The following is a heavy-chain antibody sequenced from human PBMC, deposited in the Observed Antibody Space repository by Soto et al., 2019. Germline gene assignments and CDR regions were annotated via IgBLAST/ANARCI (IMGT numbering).Heavy chain of an antibody. J-gene: IGHJ4*02. D-gene: IGHD1-7*01. CDR3: TRAGASDWNYVSTSS. Sequence: QLVQSGAEVKKPGASVKVSCKASGYTFTTSGFNWVRQAPGQGLEWLGWISAKSGNTNYAQKLQGRVTMTTDTSTSTVYMELKGLTSDDTAIYYCTRAGASDWNYVSTSSWGQGKLVTVSS. V-gene: IGHV1-18*04. CDR2: ISAKSGNT. CDR1: GYTFTTSG.